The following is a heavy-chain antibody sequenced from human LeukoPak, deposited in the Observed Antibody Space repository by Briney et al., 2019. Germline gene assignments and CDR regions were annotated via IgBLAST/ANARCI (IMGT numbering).Heavy chain of an antibody. CDR1: GGSISSYY. CDR3: ARHLHQPWRYFDL. CDR2: IYYSGST. V-gene: IGHV4-59*08. J-gene: IGHJ2*01. D-gene: IGHD6-19*01. Sequence: SETLSLTCTVSGGSISSYYWSWIRQPPGKGLEWIGYIYYSGSTNYNPSLKSRVTISVDTSKNQFSLKLSSVTAADTAVYYCARHLHQPWRYFDLWGRGTLVTVSS.